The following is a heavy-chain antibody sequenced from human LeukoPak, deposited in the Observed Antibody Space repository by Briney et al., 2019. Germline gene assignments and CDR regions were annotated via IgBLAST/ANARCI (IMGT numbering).Heavy chain of an antibody. J-gene: IGHJ4*02. D-gene: IGHD2-2*02. CDR2: IYYSGSS. V-gene: IGHV4-30-4*01. CDR1: GGSISSGDYY. Sequence: SETLSLTCTVSGGSISSGDYYWRWIRQPPGKGLEWIGYIYYSGSSYYNPSLKSRFTISVDTSKNQFSLNLSSWTAADTAVYYCARVREVPAAIGYWGQGTLVTVSS. CDR3: ARVREVPAAIGY.